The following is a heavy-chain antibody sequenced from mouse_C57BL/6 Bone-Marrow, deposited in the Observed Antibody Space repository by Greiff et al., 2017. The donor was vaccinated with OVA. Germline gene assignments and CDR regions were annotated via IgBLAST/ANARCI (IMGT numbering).Heavy chain of an antibody. J-gene: IGHJ3*01. CDR1: GFTFSDYG. CDR3: ARHDYDTGSLAY. D-gene: IGHD2-4*01. Sequence: EVQLQESGGGLVKPGGSLKLSCAASGFTFSDYGMHWVRQAPEKGLEWVAYISSGSSTIYYADTVKGRFTISRDNAKNTLFLQMTSLRSEDTAMYYCARHDYDTGSLAYWGQGTLVTVSA. CDR2: ISSGSSTI. V-gene: IGHV5-17*01.